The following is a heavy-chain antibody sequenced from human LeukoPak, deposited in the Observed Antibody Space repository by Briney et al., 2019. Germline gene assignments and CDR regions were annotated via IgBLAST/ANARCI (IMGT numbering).Heavy chain of an antibody. Sequence: GGSLRLSCAASGFPVSSNYMSWVRQAPGKGLEWVSVIYRDDTTYYADSVKGRFTIFRDNSKNTLYLQMSSLRAEDTAVYYCVKDSAPGYSYGYFDYWGQGTLVTVSS. J-gene: IGHJ4*02. V-gene: IGHV3-53*05. D-gene: IGHD5-18*01. CDR3: VKDSAPGYSYGYFDY. CDR1: GFPVSSNY. CDR2: IYRDDTT.